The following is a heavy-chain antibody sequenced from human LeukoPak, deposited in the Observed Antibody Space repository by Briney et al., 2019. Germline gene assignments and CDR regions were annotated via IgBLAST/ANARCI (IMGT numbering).Heavy chain of an antibody. CDR1: GYSISSGYY. D-gene: IGHD6-13*01. V-gene: IGHV4-38-2*01. CDR2: IYHSGST. J-gene: IGHJ4*02. CDR3: ARLVSGGIDY. Sequence: SETLSLTCAVFGYSISSGYYWGWIRQPPGKGLEWIGSIYHSGSTYYNPSLKSRVTISVDTSKNQFSLKLSSVTAADTAVYYCARLVSGGIDYWGQGTLVTVSS.